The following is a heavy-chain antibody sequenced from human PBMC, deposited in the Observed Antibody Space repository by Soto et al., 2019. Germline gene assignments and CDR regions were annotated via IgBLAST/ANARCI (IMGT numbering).Heavy chain of an antibody. D-gene: IGHD4-17*01. J-gene: IGHJ5*02. CDR1: GGSFSGYY. Sequence: SETLSLTCAVYGGSFSGYYWSWIRQPPGKGLEWIGETNHCGSTNYNPSLKSRVTILVDTSKNQFSRKLSSVTAADTAVYYCARERRYGYGDFTYNWFDPWGQGTLVTVSS. CDR3: ARERRYGYGDFTYNWFDP. V-gene: IGHV4-34*01. CDR2: TNHCGST.